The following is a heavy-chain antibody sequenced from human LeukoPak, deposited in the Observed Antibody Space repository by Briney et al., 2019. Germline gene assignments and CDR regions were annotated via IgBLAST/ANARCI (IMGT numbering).Heavy chain of an antibody. V-gene: IGHV3-21*01. CDR3: ARAYYDFWSGYVDY. CDR1: GFTFSSYS. CDR2: ISSSSYI. Sequence: GGSLRLSCAASGFTFSSYSMNWVRQAPGKGLEWVSSISSSSYIYYADSVKGRFTISRDNATNSLYLQMNSLRAEDTAVYYCARAYYDFWSGYVDYWGQGTLVTVSS. J-gene: IGHJ4*02. D-gene: IGHD3-3*01.